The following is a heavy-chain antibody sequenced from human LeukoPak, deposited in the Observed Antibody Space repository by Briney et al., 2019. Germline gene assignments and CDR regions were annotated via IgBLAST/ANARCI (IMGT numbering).Heavy chain of an antibody. V-gene: IGHV1-18*01. CDR3: ARGKIEMGAFDI. J-gene: IGHJ3*02. CDR2: ISTYNGNT. Sequence: ASVKVSCKASGYTFTSYGISWVRQAPGQGLEWMGWISTYNGNTNYAHKLQGRVTMTTDTSTSTAYMELRSLRSDDTAVYYCARGKIEMGAFDIWGQGTMVTVSS. D-gene: IGHD5-24*01. CDR1: GYTFTSYG.